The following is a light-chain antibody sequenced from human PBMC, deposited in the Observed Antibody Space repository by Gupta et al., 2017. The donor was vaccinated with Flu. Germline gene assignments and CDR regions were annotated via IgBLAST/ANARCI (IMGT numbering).Light chain of an antibody. CDR1: SSDISGYNY. CDR2: DVT. Sequence: IAISCTGTSSDISGYNYVSWFQQHPGKAPKLLIYDVTDRPSGVADRFSGSKSGNTASLTISGLQAEDEADYHCSSYTSSSTLLVFGGGTKLTVL. J-gene: IGLJ3*02. CDR3: SSYTSSSTLLV. V-gene: IGLV2-14*04.